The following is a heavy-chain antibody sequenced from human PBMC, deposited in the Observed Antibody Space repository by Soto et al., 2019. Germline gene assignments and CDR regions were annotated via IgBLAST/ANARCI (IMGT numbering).Heavy chain of an antibody. CDR2: INACNGNT. D-gene: IGHD2-2*01. Sequence: QVQLVQSGAEVKKPGASVKVSCKASGYTFTSYAMHWVRQAPGQRLEWMGWINACNGNTKYSQKFQGRVTITRDTSASTAYMELSSLRSEDTAVYYCARGYCSSTSCYAGYFDYWGQGTLVTVSS. CDR1: GYTFTSYA. J-gene: IGHJ4*02. V-gene: IGHV1-3*01. CDR3: ARGYCSSTSCYAGYFDY.